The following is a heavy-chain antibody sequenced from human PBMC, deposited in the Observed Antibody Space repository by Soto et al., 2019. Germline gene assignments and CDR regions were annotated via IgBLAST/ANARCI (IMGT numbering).Heavy chain of an antibody. D-gene: IGHD3-10*01. Sequence: EVQLLESGGDLKQPGGSLRLSCVASGLTFGSRAMSWVRQAPGEGLQWVATITDNGGDAKYADSVRGRFVISRDNSKKTLYRQMTSLAAEDSAMYFCARGSTESYPGSRIFDFWGRGTLVTVSS. V-gene: IGHV3-23*01. CDR3: ARGSTESYPGSRIFDF. CDR1: GLTFGSRA. J-gene: IGHJ4*02. CDR2: ITDNGGDA.